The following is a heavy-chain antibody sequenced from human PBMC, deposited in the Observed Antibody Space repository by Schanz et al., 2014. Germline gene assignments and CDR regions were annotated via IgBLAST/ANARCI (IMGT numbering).Heavy chain of an antibody. D-gene: IGHD3-3*01. V-gene: IGHV1-2*02. CDR1: GYTLTAYY. Sequence: QVQLVQSGAEVKKPGASVKVSCKASGYTLTAYYMHWVRQAPGQGLEWMGWINPDSGGTNYAQKFQGRAPMTRDMSINTADMELSRLRSDDSAVYYWASDFWSGYSHYYYGLDVWGQGTTVTVSS. CDR2: INPDSGGT. J-gene: IGHJ6*02. CDR3: ASDFWSGYSHYYYGLDV.